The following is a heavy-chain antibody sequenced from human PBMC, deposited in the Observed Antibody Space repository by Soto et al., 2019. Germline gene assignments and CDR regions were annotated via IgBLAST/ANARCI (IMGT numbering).Heavy chain of an antibody. Sequence: EVQLVESGGGLVQPGGSLKLSCAASGFTFSGSAMHWVRQASGKGLEWVGRIRSKANSYATAYAASVKGRFTISRDDSKHTEYLQMNGLKTEDTAVYYCTRHGPATAADDYWGQGTLVTVSS. V-gene: IGHV3-73*02. CDR2: IRSKANSYAT. CDR3: TRHGPATAADDY. J-gene: IGHJ4*02. D-gene: IGHD2-2*01. CDR1: GFTFSGSA.